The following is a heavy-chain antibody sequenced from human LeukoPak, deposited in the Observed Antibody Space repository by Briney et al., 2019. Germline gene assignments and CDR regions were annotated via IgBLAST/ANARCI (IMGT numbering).Heavy chain of an antibody. Sequence: PGGSLRLSCAVSGFTFSNYAMSWVRQAPAKGPEWVSAIDGDGGSTFYADSVRGRFTVSGDNSKNTLYLQMNSLRAEDTATYYCAKYYYNSGSFSFDYWGQGALVTVSS. CDR2: IDGDGGST. J-gene: IGHJ4*02. D-gene: IGHD3-10*01. CDR3: AKYYYNSGSFSFDY. CDR1: GFTFSNYA. V-gene: IGHV3-23*01.